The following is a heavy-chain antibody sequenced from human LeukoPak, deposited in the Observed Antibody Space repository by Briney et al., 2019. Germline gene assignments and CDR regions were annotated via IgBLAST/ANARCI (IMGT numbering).Heavy chain of an antibody. Sequence: EASVKVSCKASGYTFTGYYLHWVRQAPGQGLEWMGWINPDSGGTNYAQKFQGRVTVTRDTSISTAYMELSSLRSDDTAVYYCAATKSTGFDPWGQGTLVTVSS. CDR2: INPDSGGT. CDR1: GYTFTGYY. J-gene: IGHJ5*02. D-gene: IGHD5-12*01. CDR3: AATKSTGFDP. V-gene: IGHV1-2*02.